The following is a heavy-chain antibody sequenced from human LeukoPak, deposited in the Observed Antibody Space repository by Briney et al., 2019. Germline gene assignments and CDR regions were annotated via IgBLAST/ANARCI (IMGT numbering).Heavy chain of an antibody. CDR2: IIPIFGIA. CDR3: AHAGGSGYMDV. CDR1: VGSFSSYT. V-gene: IGHV1-69*01. Sequence: SVNVSCKGSVGSFSSYTFCWVRLAPGQGLEWMGGIIPIFGIANYAQKFQGRVTITADESTSTAYMELSGLRSEDTAVYYCAHAGGSGYMDVWGKGTTVTVSS. D-gene: IGHD7-27*01. J-gene: IGHJ6*03.